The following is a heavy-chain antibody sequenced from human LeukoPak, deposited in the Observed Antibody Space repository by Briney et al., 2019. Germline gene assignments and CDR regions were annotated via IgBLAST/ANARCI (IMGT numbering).Heavy chain of an antibody. D-gene: IGHD6-6*01. CDR1: GFTVSSNY. CDR2: IYSGGST. Sequence: GGSLRLSCAASGFTVSSNYMSWVRQAPGKGLEWVSVIYSGGSTYYADSVKGRSTISRDNSKNTLYLQMNSLRAEDTAVYYCARDISSSSSGGYYYYMDVWGKGTTVTVSS. V-gene: IGHV3-53*01. CDR3: ARDISSSSSGGYYYYMDV. J-gene: IGHJ6*03.